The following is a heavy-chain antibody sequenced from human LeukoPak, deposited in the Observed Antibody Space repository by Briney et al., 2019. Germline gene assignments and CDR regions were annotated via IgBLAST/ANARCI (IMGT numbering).Heavy chain of an antibody. Sequence: ASVKVSCKASGYTFTSYGISWVRQAPGQGLEWMGWISAYNGNTNYAQKLQGRVTMTTDTSTSTAYMELRSLRSDDTDVYYCARDNYYDSSGYYRPARYFQHWGQGTLVAVSS. V-gene: IGHV1-18*01. CDR2: ISAYNGNT. J-gene: IGHJ1*01. D-gene: IGHD3-22*01. CDR1: GYTFTSYG. CDR3: ARDNYYDSSGYYRPARYFQH.